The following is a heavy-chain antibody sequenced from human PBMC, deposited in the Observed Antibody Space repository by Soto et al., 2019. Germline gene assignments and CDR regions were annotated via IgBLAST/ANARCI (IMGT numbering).Heavy chain of an antibody. CDR2: IYWDDDK. Sequence: QITLDESGPPVVRPTETLTLTCRFSGFSLNTSGVGVGWIRQSPGKAPEWLALIYWDDDKRYSASLKSRLTNTKDTSNNQAVLTATDLDPTDTATYYCAHRVLRTVFGLVTTTAIYFDFWGQGTTVAVSS. V-gene: IGHV2-5*02. D-gene: IGHD3-3*01. CDR3: AHRVLRTVFGLVTTTAIYFDF. J-gene: IGHJ4*02. CDR1: GFSLNTSGVG.